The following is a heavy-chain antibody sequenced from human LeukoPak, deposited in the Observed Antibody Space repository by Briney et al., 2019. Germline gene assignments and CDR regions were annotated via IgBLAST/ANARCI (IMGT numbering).Heavy chain of an antibody. D-gene: IGHD1-26*01. V-gene: IGHV3-72*01. CDR3: ARGHSGTSDRLDP. CDR1: GFTFSYHY. CDR2: IRNRVDSYTT. Sequence: PGGSLRLSCAASGFTFSYHYMDWGRQAPGKGLEWVGRIRNRVDSYTTEYAASVKGRFSIARDDSKNSLYLQMNSLKIEDTAVYFCARGHSGTSDRLDPWGQGTLVTVSS. J-gene: IGHJ5*02.